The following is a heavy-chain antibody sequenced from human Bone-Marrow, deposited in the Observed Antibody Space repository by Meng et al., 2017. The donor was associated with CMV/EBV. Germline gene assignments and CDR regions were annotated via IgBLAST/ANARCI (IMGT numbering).Heavy chain of an antibody. V-gene: IGHV3-30-3*01. Sequence: GGSLRLSCAGSGFTFSSYAMHWVRQAPGKGLEWVAVISYDGSNKYYADSVKGRFTISRDNAMNSLSLQMNSLRAEDTAIYYCPRFISSSRRYFDYWGQGTLVTVSS. D-gene: IGHD6-6*01. CDR2: ISYDGSNK. J-gene: IGHJ4*02. CDR1: GFTFSSYA. CDR3: PRFISSSRRYFDY.